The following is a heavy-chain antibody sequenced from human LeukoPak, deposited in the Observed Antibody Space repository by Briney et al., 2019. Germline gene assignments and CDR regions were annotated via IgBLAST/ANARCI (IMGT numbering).Heavy chain of an antibody. Sequence: PGGSLRLSCAASGFTFDDYTMHWVRQAPGKGLEWVSLISWDGGSTYYADSAKGRFTISRDNSKNSLYLQMNSLRTEDTALYYCAKDGGSHFDYWGQGTLVTVSS. CDR3: AKDGGSHFDY. CDR2: ISWDGGST. D-gene: IGHD3-16*01. CDR1: GFTFDDYT. V-gene: IGHV3-43*01. J-gene: IGHJ4*02.